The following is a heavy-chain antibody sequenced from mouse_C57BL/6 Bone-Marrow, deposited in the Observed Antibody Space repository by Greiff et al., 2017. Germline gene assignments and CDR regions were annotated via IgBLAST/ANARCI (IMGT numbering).Heavy chain of an antibody. CDR2: IYSGVGDT. Sequence: QVQLQQSGPELVKPGASVKISCKASGYAFSSSWMTWVQQRPGKGLEWIGRIYSGVGDTNYLGTFKGKSTLTADKSSSTAYMQLSSLTSEYSAVYFCARSGTREGLDYWGKGTTLTVSS. CDR3: ARSGTREGLDY. V-gene: IGHV1-82*01. D-gene: IGHD3-1*01. J-gene: IGHJ2*01. CDR1: GYAFSSSW.